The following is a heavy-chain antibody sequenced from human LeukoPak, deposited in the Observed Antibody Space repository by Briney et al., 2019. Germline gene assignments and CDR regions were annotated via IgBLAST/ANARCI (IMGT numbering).Heavy chain of an antibody. CDR2: IYYSGST. J-gene: IGHJ5*01. V-gene: IGHV4-31*03. D-gene: IGHD6-6*01. CDR3: AKGLGGLASAPDS. Sequence: SETLSLTCTVSGGSISSGGYYWSWIRQHPGKGLEWIGYIYYSGSTYYNPSLKSRVTISVDTSKNQFSLKLTSVTAEDTAVYYCAKGLGGLASAPDSWGQGTLVTVSS. CDR1: GGSISSGGYY.